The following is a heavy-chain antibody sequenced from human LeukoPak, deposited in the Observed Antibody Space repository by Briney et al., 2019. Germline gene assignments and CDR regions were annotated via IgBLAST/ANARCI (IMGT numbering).Heavy chain of an antibody. Sequence: ASVKVSCKSSGYTFTNYDINWVRQATGQGLEWMGLMNPRSGYTGYLQKFQVRVTMTGTTSRSTAYLELNSLTSEDTAVYYCARGNRLYSSSWSSLPFDIWGQGSMVTVSS. V-gene: IGHV1-8*01. J-gene: IGHJ3*02. CDR2: MNPRSGYT. CDR3: ARGNRLYSSSWSSLPFDI. CDR1: GYTFTNYD. D-gene: IGHD6-13*01.